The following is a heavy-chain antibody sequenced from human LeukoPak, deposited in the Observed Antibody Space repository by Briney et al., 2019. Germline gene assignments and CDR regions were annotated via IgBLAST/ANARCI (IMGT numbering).Heavy chain of an antibody. CDR3: ARGLNDYGDRGVY. Sequence: ASAKVSCKASGGTFSSYAISWVRQAPGQGLEWMGRIIPILGIANYAQKFQGRVTITADKSTSTAYMELSSLRSEDTAVYYCARGLNDYGDRGVYWGQGTLVTVSS. J-gene: IGHJ4*02. V-gene: IGHV1-69*04. CDR2: IIPILGIA. CDR1: GGTFSSYA. D-gene: IGHD4-17*01.